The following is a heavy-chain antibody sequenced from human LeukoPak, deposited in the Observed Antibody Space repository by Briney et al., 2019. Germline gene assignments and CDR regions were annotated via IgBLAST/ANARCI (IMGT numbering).Heavy chain of an antibody. CDR3: AKDEPRAVAGTGIDY. J-gene: IGHJ4*02. D-gene: IGHD6-19*01. Sequence: PGRSLRLSCAASGFTFGSYGMHWARQAPGKGLEWVAVISYDGSNKYYADSVKGRFTISRDNSKNTLYLQMNSLRAEDTAVYYCAKDEPRAVAGTGIDYWGQGTLVTVSS. V-gene: IGHV3-30*18. CDR2: ISYDGSNK. CDR1: GFTFGSYG.